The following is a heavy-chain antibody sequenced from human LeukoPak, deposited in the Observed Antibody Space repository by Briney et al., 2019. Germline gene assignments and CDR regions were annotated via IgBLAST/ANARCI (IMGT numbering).Heavy chain of an antibody. CDR3: AKMVTNAFDI. CDR1: DGSVSSYY. J-gene: IGHJ3*02. CDR2: IYYTGSI. D-gene: IGHD5-18*01. V-gene: IGHV4-59*08. Sequence: PSETLSLTCTDYDGSVSSYYWSWVRQPPGKGLEWIGYIYYTGSISYIPSLKTRVTISVHTSKNQFSLRLTSVTAADTAVYYCAKMVTNAFDIWGQGTLVTVSS.